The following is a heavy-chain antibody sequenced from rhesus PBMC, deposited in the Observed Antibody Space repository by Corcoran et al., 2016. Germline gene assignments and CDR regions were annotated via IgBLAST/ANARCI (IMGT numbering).Heavy chain of an antibody. CDR1: GGSISDSYR. CDR2: IYGSSTST. D-gene: IGHD5-24*01. J-gene: IGHJ4*01. CDR3: ARATAGTVKVVDY. V-gene: IGHV4S10*01. Sequence: QVQLQESGPGVVKPSETLSLTCAVSGGSISDSYRWSWIRQPPGKGLEWIGYIYGSSTSTNYNPSLKSRVTISKDTSKNHFSLKLSSVTAADTAVYYCARATAGTVKVVDYWGQGVLVTVSS.